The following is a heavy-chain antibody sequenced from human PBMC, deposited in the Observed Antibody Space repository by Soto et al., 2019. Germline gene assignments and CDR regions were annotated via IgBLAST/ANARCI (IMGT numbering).Heavy chain of an antibody. D-gene: IGHD3-3*01. V-gene: IGHV3-23*01. CDR3: ARGGVYGGDHYYTGMDV. CDR2: TRSNGEYT. CDR1: GFTFSNYA. Sequence: PGVSLRLSCAGSGFTFSNYAMTWVRQAPGKVLEWVSTTRSNGEYTYYIDSVRGRFTISRDNSKNMVYLQMNDLRADYLAVYYCARGGVYGGDHYYTGMDVWRQGTTVTVSS. J-gene: IGHJ6*02.